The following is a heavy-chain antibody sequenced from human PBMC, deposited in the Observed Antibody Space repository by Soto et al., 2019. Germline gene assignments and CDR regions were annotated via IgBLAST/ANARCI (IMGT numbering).Heavy chain of an antibody. Sequence: QVQLQESGPGLVKPSQTLSLTCTVSGGSISSGGYYWSWIRQLPGKGLEWLGYIYYSGSTYYNPSLKSRVTISVDTSKNQFSLKLSSVTAADTAVYYCARDRMVRGRGVLGLCWGQGTLVTVSS. D-gene: IGHD3-10*01. J-gene: IGHJ4*02. CDR1: GGSISSGGYY. CDR3: ARDRMVRGRGVLGLC. CDR2: IYYSGST. V-gene: IGHV4-31*03.